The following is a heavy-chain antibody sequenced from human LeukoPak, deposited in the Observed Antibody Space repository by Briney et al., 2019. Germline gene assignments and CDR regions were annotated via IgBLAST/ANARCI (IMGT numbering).Heavy chain of an antibody. CDR3: AREGGYSYGFDY. V-gene: IGHV3-21*01. D-gene: IGHD5-18*01. Sequence: GGSLRLSCAASGFTFSTCTMNWVRQAPGKGLEWVSSISSSSYIYYADSVKGRFTISRDNAKNSLYLQMNSLRAEDTAVYYCAREGGYSYGFDYWGQGTLVTVSS. CDR2: ISSSSYI. J-gene: IGHJ4*02. CDR1: GFTFSTCT.